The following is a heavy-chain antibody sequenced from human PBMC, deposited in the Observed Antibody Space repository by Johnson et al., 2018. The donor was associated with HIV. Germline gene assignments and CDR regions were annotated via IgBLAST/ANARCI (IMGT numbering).Heavy chain of an antibody. Sequence: QVLLVESGGGVVQPGRSLSLSCAASGFTFSSYAMHWVRQAPGKGLEWVAIISYDGSNKYYADSVKGRFTISRDNSKNTLYLQMNSLRPEDTAVYYCARDRAIVVAYDAFDIWGQGTMVTVSS. CDR1: GFTFSSYA. J-gene: IGHJ3*02. D-gene: IGHD3-22*01. CDR2: ISYDGSNK. CDR3: ARDRAIVVAYDAFDI. V-gene: IGHV3-30*04.